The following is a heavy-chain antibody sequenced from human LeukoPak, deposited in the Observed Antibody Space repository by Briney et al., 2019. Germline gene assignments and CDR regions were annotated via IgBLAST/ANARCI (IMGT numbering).Heavy chain of an antibody. CDR1: GGSISSSSYY. CDR2: IYYSGST. D-gene: IGHD6-19*01. V-gene: IGHV4-39*07. Sequence: SETLSLTCTVSGGSISSSSYYWGWIRQPPGKGLEWIGSIYYSGSTYYNPSLKSRVTISVDTSKNQFSLKLSSVTAADTAVYYCARDSRSGWGNWFDPWGQGTLVTVSS. J-gene: IGHJ5*02. CDR3: ARDSRSGWGNWFDP.